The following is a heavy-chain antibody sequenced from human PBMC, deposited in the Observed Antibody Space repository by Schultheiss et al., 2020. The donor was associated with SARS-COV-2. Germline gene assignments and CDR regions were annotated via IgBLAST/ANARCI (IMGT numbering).Heavy chain of an antibody. J-gene: IGHJ6*03. CDR3: ARDRARYFYYMDV. V-gene: IGHV3-15*01. CDR1: GFPFNNAW. D-gene: IGHD3-10*01. Sequence: GGSLRLSCAASGFPFNNAWMNWVRQAPGKGLEWVGRIRSKTDGGTVEYAAPVKDRFFISRDDSKNTLYLQMNSLKTEDTAVYYCARDRARYFYYMDVWGKGTAVTVAS. CDR2: IRSKTDGGTV.